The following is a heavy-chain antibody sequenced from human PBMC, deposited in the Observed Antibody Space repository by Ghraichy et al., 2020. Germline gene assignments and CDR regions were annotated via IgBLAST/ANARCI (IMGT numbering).Heavy chain of an antibody. CDR2: ISAYNGNT. CDR1: GYTFTSYG. V-gene: IGHV1-18*01. D-gene: IGHD2-8*01. Sequence: ASVKVSCKASGYTFTSYGISWVRQAPGQGLEWMGWISAYNGNTNYAQKLQGRVTMTTDTSTSTAYMELRSLRSDDTAVYYCAREGGGMLVSGWFDPWGQGTLVTVSS. CDR3: AREGGGMLVSGWFDP. J-gene: IGHJ5*02.